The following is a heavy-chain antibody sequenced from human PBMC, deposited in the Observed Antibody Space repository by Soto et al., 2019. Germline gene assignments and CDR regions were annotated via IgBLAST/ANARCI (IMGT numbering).Heavy chain of an antibody. D-gene: IGHD5-18*01. Sequence: ASVNVSCKASGGTFSSYAISWVRQAPGQGLEWMGGIIPIFGTANYAQKFQGRVTITADESTSTAYMELSSLRSEDTAVYYCARVSNVDTAMVMGTYYFDYWGQGTLVTVSS. V-gene: IGHV1-69*13. J-gene: IGHJ4*02. CDR1: GGTFSSYA. CDR2: IIPIFGTA. CDR3: ARVSNVDTAMVMGTYYFDY.